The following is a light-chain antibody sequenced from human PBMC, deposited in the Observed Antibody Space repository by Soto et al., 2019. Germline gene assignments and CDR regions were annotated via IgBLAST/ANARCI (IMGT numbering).Light chain of an antibody. Sequence: QSVLAQSPSASGTTGQRVTISCSGSSSNIGNNAVNWYQHLPGTAPKLLVYSHNQRPSGVSDRFSGSQSGTSASLAISGLQSEDEADYYCASWDDSLNGYVFGPGTKLTVL. CDR3: ASWDDSLNGYV. V-gene: IGLV1-44*01. CDR2: SHN. J-gene: IGLJ1*01. CDR1: SSNIGNNA.